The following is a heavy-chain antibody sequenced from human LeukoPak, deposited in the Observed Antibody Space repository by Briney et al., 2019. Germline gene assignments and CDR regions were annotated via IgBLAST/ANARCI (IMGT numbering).Heavy chain of an antibody. V-gene: IGHV3-53*01. CDR2: IYSGGST. CDR1: GFTVSSNY. D-gene: IGHD1-26*01. CDR3: ARGRAPYFDY. Sequence: PGGSLRLSCAASGFTVSSNYMSWVRQAPGKGLEWVSVIYSGGSTYYADSVKGRFSISRDSSKNTLYLQMNSLRAEDTAVYYCARGRAPYFDYWGQGTLVTVSS. J-gene: IGHJ4*02.